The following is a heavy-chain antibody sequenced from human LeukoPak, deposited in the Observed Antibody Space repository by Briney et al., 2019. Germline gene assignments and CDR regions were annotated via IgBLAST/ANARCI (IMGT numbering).Heavy chain of an antibody. CDR2: IKGDGSGK. CDR1: GFTFSGSW. V-gene: IGHV3-7*01. D-gene: IGHD1/OR15-1a*01. CDR3: TKNTHDY. Sequence: PGGSLRLSCAASGFTFSGSWMSWVRQAPGKGLEWVATIKGDGSGKFYVDSVKGRFAISRDDAKSSLFQQMDSLRSEDTAVYYCTKNTHDYWGQGTLVTVSS. J-gene: IGHJ4*02.